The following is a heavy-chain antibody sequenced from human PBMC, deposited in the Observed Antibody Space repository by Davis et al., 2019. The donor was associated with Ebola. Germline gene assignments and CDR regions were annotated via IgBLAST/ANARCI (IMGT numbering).Heavy chain of an antibody. Sequence: ASVPVSRMASGYTFTSYDINWVRQATGQGLEWMGWINPNSGGTNYAQKFQGRVTMTRDTSISTAYMELSRLRSDDTAVYYCARPSGSYWGQGTLVTVSS. J-gene: IGHJ4*02. V-gene: IGHV1-2*02. CDR2: INPNSGGT. CDR1: GYTFTSYD. CDR3: ARPSGSY. D-gene: IGHD1-26*01.